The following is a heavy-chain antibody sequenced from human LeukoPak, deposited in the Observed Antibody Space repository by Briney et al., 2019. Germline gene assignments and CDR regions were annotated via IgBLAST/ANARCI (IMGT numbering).Heavy chain of an antibody. CDR1: GYTFTSYG. J-gene: IGHJ4*02. D-gene: IGHD1-26*01. V-gene: IGHV1-18*01. CDR3: ARDQWGSGSYYPDY. CDR2: ISAYNGNT. Sequence: ASVKVSCKASGYTFTSYGISWVRQAPGQGLEWMGWISAYNGNTNYAQKLQGRVTMTTDTSTSTAYMELRSLRSDDTAVYYCARDQWGSGSYYPDYWGQGTLVTVSS.